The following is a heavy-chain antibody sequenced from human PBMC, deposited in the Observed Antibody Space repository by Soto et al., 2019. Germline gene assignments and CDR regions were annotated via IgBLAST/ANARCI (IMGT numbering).Heavy chain of an antibody. J-gene: IGHJ4*02. CDR3: AKVSSSWYAGFFDL. D-gene: IGHD6-13*01. CDR2: LSDSGGSI. CDR1: GFTFSRHA. Sequence: EVQLLESGGGLVQPGGSLRLSCTASGFTFSRHAMTWVRQAPGKGLEWVSGLSDSGGSIYYADSVKGRFTISRDNSMNMLYLQMNTLRAEETAVYYCAKVSSSWYAGFFDLWGQGTLVTVSS. V-gene: IGHV3-23*01.